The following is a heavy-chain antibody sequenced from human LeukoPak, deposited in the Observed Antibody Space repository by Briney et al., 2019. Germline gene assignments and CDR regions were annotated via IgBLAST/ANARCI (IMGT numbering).Heavy chain of an antibody. CDR2: INHSGST. D-gene: IGHD2-15*01. J-gene: IGHJ4*02. CDR1: GGSFSGYY. V-gene: IGHV4-34*01. Sequence: SETLSLTCAVYGGSFSGYYWSWIRQPPGKGPEWIGEINHSGSTNYNPSLKSRVTISVDTSKNQFSLKLSSVTAADTAVYYCARDRLMDYWGQGTLVTVSS. CDR3: ARDRLMDY.